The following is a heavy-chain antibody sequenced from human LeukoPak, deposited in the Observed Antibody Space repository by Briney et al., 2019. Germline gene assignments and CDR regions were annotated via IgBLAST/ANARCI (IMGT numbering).Heavy chain of an antibody. CDR3: AKSTYGPGGWFDP. CDR1: GFTFSSYA. CDR2: ISGSGGST. Sequence: GGSLRRSCAASGFTFSSYAMSWVRQAPGKGLEWVSAISGSGGSTYYADSVKGRFTISRDNSKNTLYLQMNSLRAEDTAVYHCAKSTYGPGGWFDPWGQGTLVTVSS. D-gene: IGHD3-10*01. J-gene: IGHJ5*02. V-gene: IGHV3-23*01.